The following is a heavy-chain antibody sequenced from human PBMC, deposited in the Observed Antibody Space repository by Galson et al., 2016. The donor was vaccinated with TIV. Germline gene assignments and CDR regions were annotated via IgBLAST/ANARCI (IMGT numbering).Heavy chain of an antibody. CDR3: ARQPRTTMVQLDVYCYFDV. CDR1: GYSFSDYW. CDR2: IYPGDSHT. D-gene: IGHD5-18*01. J-gene: IGHJ6*03. V-gene: IGHV5-51*01. Sequence: QSGAEVKKPGEFLKISCRGSGYSFSDYWIAWVRQMPGKGLEWMGIIYPGDSHTKYSPSFQGQVTISADKSTSTAYLQWSNLMASDSGMYYCARQPRTTMVQLDVYCYFDVWGKGTTVTVSS.